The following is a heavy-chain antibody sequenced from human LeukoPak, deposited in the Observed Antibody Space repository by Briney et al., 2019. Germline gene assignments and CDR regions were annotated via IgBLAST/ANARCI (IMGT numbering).Heavy chain of an antibody. CDR1: GGSISSGDYY. CDR2: IYYSRST. CDR3: AAEDIATAALDY. Sequence: SETLSLTCTVSGGSISSGDYYWSWIRQPPGKGLEWIGYIYYSRSTYYNPSLKSRVTISVDTSKNQFSLKVSSVTAADTAVYYCAAEDIATAALDYWGQGTLVTVSS. J-gene: IGHJ4*02. V-gene: IGHV4-30-4*02. D-gene: IGHD6-13*01.